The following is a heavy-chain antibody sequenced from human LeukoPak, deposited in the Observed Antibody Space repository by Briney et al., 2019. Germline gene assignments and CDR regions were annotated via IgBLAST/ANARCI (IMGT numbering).Heavy chain of an antibody. CDR2: ISSRSVYT. Sequence: GESLTLSCAASGFTFSSYSMNWVRQAPGKGLEWVSSISSRSVYTNYADSVKGRFNISRDNAKNSLYLQMNSLRAEDTAVYYCGRDFFESSGYYYVVHWGQGTLVTVSS. J-gene: IGHJ4*02. CDR1: GFTFSSYS. CDR3: GRDFFESSGYYYVVH. V-gene: IGHV3-21*01. D-gene: IGHD3-22*01.